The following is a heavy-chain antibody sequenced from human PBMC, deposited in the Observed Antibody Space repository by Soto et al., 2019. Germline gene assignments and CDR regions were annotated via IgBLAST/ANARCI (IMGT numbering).Heavy chain of an antibody. V-gene: IGHV3-23*01. CDR2: ISDGGDLT. D-gene: IGHD6-6*01. Sequence: GGSLRLSCAASGFAFSSHPMSWVRQAPERGLEWVSGISDGGDLTYNADSVKGRFTISRDNSKNILFLQMNSLRAEDTALYYCARRASGSSRSFDLWGQGTMVTVSS. CDR1: GFAFSSHP. J-gene: IGHJ3*01. CDR3: ARRASGSSRSFDL.